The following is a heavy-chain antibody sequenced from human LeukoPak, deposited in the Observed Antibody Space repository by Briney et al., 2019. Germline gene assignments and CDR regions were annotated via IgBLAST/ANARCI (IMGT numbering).Heavy chain of an antibody. CDR2: IYTGGTI. D-gene: IGHD2-15*01. CDR3: ARDHDMVNNFYYGMDV. J-gene: IGHJ6*02. V-gene: IGHV4-4*07. CDR1: GGSISGFY. Sequence: SETLSLTCSVSGGSISGFYWSWIRQPAGKGLEWIGRIYTGGTIFYNPSLKSRVTMSVDTSKSQVSLRLSSVTAADTAVYYCARDHDMVNNFYYGMDVWGQGTTVTVSS.